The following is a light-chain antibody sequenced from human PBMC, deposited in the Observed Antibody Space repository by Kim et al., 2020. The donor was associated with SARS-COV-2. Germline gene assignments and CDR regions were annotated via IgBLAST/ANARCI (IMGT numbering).Light chain of an antibody. V-gene: IGKV3-15*01. CDR1: QSISNN. CDR3: QQYNHWPPIT. Sequence: SPGEGATLSCRASQSISNNLAWYQQRPGQAPRLLIFGASTRASGVPARFSGSGSGTEFTLTISSLQSEDFAVYFCQQYNHWPPITFGQGTRLEIK. CDR2: GAS. J-gene: IGKJ5*01.